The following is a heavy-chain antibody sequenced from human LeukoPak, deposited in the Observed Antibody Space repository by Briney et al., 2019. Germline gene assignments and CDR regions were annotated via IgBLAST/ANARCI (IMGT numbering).Heavy chain of an antibody. CDR3: ARGPTSRGVASDY. D-gene: IGHD2-15*01. CDR1: GGSITIYY. CDR2: IYTSGST. V-gene: IGHV4-4*07. Sequence: SETLSLTCTVSGGSITIYYWSWIRQPAGKGLEWIGRIYTSGSTNYNPSLKSRVTMSVDTSKNQFSLTLNSVTAADTAVYYCARGPTSRGVASDYWGQGTLVTVSS. J-gene: IGHJ4*02.